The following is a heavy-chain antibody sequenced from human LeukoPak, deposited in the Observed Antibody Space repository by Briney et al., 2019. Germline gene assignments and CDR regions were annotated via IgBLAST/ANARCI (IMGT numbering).Heavy chain of an antibody. CDR3: ARGYSSSCVDY. V-gene: IGHV3-21*01. Sequence: GGSLRLSCAASGFTFSSYSMNWVRQAPGKGLEWVSSISSSSSYIYYADSVKGGFTISRDNAKNSLYLQMNSLRAEDTAVYYCARGYSSSCVDYWGQGTLVTVSS. D-gene: IGHD6-13*01. CDR1: GFTFSSYS. J-gene: IGHJ4*02. CDR2: ISSSSSYI.